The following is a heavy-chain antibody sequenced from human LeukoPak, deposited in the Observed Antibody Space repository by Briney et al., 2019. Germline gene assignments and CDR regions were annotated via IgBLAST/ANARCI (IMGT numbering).Heavy chain of an antibody. J-gene: IGHJ4*02. Sequence: GGSLRLSCAASGFTFASNAMSWLRQAPGKGLEWVSAISGSGGSTYYADSVKGRFTISRDNSKNTLYVQMNSLRAADTAVYYCAKAAGRGYNYGDYFDYWGQGTLVTVSS. V-gene: IGHV3-23*01. D-gene: IGHD5-18*01. CDR3: AKAAGRGYNYGDYFDY. CDR1: GFTFASNA. CDR2: ISGSGGST.